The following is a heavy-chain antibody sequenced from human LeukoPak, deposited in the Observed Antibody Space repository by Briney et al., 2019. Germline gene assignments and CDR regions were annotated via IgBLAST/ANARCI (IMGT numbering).Heavy chain of an antibody. V-gene: IGHV3-11*01. J-gene: IGHJ5*02. CDR3: ARDGSIAVAGTRFDP. Sequence: WGSLRLSCAASGFTFSDYYMSWIRQAPGKGLEWVSYISSSGSTIYYADSVKGRFTISRDNAKNSLYLQMNSLRAEDTAVYYCARDGSIAVAGTRFDPWGQGTLVIVSS. CDR1: GFTFSDYY. D-gene: IGHD6-19*01. CDR2: ISSSGSTI.